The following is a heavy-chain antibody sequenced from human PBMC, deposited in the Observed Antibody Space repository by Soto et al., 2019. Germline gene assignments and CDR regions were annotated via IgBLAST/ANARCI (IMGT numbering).Heavy chain of an antibody. CDR1: GGSFSGYY. D-gene: IGHD2-2*01. V-gene: IGHV4-34*01. Sequence: SETLSLTCAVYGGSFSGYYWSWIRQPPGKGLEWIGEINHSGSTNYNPSLKSRVTISVDTSKNQFSLKLSSVTAADTAVYYCARGSLLPAASYDAFDIWGQGTMVTGSS. CDR2: INHSGST. CDR3: ARGSLLPAASYDAFDI. J-gene: IGHJ3*02.